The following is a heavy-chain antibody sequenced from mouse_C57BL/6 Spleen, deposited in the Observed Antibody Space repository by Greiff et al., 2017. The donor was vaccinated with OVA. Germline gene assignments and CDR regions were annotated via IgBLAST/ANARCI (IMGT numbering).Heavy chain of an antibody. Sequence: EVMLVESEGGLAQPGSSMKLSCTASGFTFSDYYMAWVRQVPEKGLEWVANINYDGSSTYYLDSLKSRFIISRDNAKNILYLQMSSLKSEDTATYYCAKSSSYRYFDVWGTGTTVTVSS. CDR1: GFTFSDYY. CDR3: AKSSSYRYFDV. CDR2: INYDGSST. J-gene: IGHJ1*03. V-gene: IGHV5-16*01. D-gene: IGHD1-3*01.